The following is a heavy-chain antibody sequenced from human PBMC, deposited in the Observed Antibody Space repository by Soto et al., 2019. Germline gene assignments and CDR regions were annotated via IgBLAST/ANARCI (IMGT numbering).Heavy chain of an antibody. J-gene: IGHJ6*02. CDR3: ARPTDYHYGMQV. CDR2: IYPHDSDT. CDR1: GYNFHTYW. V-gene: IGHV5-51*01. Sequence: PGESLKISCKGSGYNFHTYWTAWVRQMPGKGLEWMGLIYPHDSDTRYSPSFRGQVTISADKSINTAYLQWTSLKASDTAIYFCARPTDYHYGMQVWGQGTTVTVSS. D-gene: IGHD4-17*01.